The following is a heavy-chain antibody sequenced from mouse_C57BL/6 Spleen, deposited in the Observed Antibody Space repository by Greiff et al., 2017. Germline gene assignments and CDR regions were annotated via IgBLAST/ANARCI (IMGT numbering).Heavy chain of an antibody. V-gene: IGHV1-61*01. CDR1: GYTFTSYW. D-gene: IGHD2-5*01. CDR3: ARGPHSNYQD. J-gene: IGHJ3*01. Sequence: VQLQQPGAELVRPGSSVKLSCKASGYTFTSYWMDWVKQRPGQGLEWIGNIYPSDSETHYNQKFKDKATLTVDKSSSTAYMQLSSLTSEDSAVYYCARGPHSNYQDWGQGTLVTVSA. CDR2: IYPSDSET.